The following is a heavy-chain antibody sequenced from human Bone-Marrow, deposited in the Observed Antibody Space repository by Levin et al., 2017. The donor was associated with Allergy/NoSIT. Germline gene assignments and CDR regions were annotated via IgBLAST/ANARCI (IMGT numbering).Heavy chain of an antibody. J-gene: IGHJ3*02. CDR1: GFTFSSYS. CDR2: ISSSSSYI. D-gene: IGHD3-9*01. Sequence: GESLKISCAASGFTFSSYSMNWVRQAPGKGLEWVSSISSSSSYIYYADSVKGRFTISRDNAKNSLYLQMNSLRAEDTAVYYCARGGDIVTGYLPLDAFDIWGQGTMVTVSS. V-gene: IGHV3-21*01. CDR3: ARGGDIVTGYLPLDAFDI.